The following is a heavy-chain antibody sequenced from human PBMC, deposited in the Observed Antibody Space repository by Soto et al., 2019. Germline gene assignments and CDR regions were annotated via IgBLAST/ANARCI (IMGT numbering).Heavy chain of an antibody. CDR1: GFTFSDYT. D-gene: IGHD5-12*01. CDR3: ARDYGDGYYYFDL. CDR2: MSSDGGNT. V-gene: IGHV3-30-3*01. Sequence: QVQLVESGGGVVQPGRSLRLSCAASGFTFSDYTMHWVRQAPGKELEWVALMSSDGGNTHYTDSVKGRFTISRDNSKNTLYLQMASLRPEDTTVYYCARDYGDGYYYFDLWGQGTLVTVSS. J-gene: IGHJ4*02.